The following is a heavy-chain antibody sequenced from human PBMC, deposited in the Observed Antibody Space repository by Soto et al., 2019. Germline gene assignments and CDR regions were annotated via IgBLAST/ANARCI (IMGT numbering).Heavy chain of an antibody. D-gene: IGHD5-18*01. J-gene: IGHJ3*02. V-gene: IGHV1-2*06. CDR2: INPNSGGT. CDR3: AREGEWDTAMVTEALDAFDI. CDR1: GYTFTGYY. Sequence: GASVKVSCKASGYTFTGYYMHWVRQAPGQGLEWMGRINPNSGGTNYAQKFQGRVTMTRDTSISTAYMELSRLRSDDTAVYYCAREGEWDTAMVTEALDAFDIWGQGTMVTVSS.